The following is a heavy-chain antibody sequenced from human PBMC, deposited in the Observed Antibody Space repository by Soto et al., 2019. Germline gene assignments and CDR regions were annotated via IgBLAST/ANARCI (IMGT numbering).Heavy chain of an antibody. CDR3: ARAHYHDSSGPNGHAFDI. Sequence: GGSLRLSCAASEFTFSDYAMHWVRQAPGKGLEWVAVISDDGDKVFYADSMKDRLTISRDNSKSTLFLQLTSLGPEDTALYYCARAHYHDSSGPNGHAFDIWGQGTLVTVSS. CDR2: ISDDGDKV. D-gene: IGHD3-22*01. CDR1: EFTFSDYA. V-gene: IGHV3-30-3*01. J-gene: IGHJ3*02.